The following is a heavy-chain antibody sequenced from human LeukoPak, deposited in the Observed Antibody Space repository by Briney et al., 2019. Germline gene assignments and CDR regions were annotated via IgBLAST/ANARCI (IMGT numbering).Heavy chain of an antibody. CDR2: IYYSGST. D-gene: IGHD3-22*01. J-gene: IGHJ2*01. CDR3: AIYYDRSGYYQGYFDL. CDR1: GGSISSSSYY. V-gene: IGHV4-39*01. Sequence: PSETLTLTCTASGGSISSSSYYWGWIRQPPGKGLEWIGIIYYSGSTYYNPSLKSRVTISVDTSKNQFSLKLSSVTAADTAVYYCAIYYDRSGYYQGYFDLSGRGTLVTVSS.